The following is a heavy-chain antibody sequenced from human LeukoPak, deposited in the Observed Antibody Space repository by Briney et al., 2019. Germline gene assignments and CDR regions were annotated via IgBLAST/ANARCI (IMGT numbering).Heavy chain of an antibody. Sequence: ASVKVSCTASGYTFTGYYMHWVRQAPGQGLEWMGWINPNSGGTNFAQKFQGRVTLTRDTSINTAYMELSSLRSDDTAVYYCARAKLDDCGGVCDQYFQHWGQGTLVTVSS. V-gene: IGHV1-2*02. CDR3: ARAKLDDCGGVCDQYFQH. CDR1: GYTFTGYY. J-gene: IGHJ1*01. CDR2: INPNSGGT. D-gene: IGHD2-21*02.